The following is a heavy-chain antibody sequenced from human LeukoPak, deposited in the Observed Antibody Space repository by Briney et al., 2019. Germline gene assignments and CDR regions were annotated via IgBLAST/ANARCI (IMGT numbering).Heavy chain of an antibody. D-gene: IGHD6-19*01. CDR3: AKDRSSSGWYYFDY. CDR2: ISLNMGST. CDR1: GFTFDVYA. J-gene: IGHJ4*02. Sequence: GRSLRLSCAPSGFTFDVYAMHWVRQAPGECLEWASGISLNMGSTVYADSVKGRFTISRKNTKNSLYLQMNSLRAEDTAVYYCAKDRSSSGWYYFDYWGQGTLVTVSS. V-gene: IGHV3-9*01.